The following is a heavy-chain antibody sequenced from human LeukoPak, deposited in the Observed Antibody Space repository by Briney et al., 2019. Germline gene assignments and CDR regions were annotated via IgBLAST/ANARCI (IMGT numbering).Heavy chain of an antibody. Sequence: GGSLRLSCAASGFTFSSYAMSWVRQAPGKGLEWVSAISGSGGSTYYADSVKGRFTISRDNSKNTLYLRMNSLRAEDTAVYYCAKVPYSSGWYYWFDPWGQGTLVTVSS. CDR2: ISGSGGST. D-gene: IGHD6-19*01. J-gene: IGHJ5*02. CDR3: AKVPYSSGWYYWFDP. V-gene: IGHV3-23*01. CDR1: GFTFSSYA.